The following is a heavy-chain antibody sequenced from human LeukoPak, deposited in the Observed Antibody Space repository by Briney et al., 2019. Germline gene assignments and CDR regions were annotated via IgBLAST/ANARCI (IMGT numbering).Heavy chain of an antibody. Sequence: GGSLRLSGVASGFTFSNYAMGWDRQAPGKRPEWVSSLTDSGGTTYYVDSVKGRFAISRDNSKNTLYLHMNSLRAEDTAVYYCASCSSGYKFGDYWGQGTLVTVSS. D-gene: IGHD3-22*01. CDR2: LTDSGGTT. J-gene: IGHJ4*02. CDR1: GFTFSNYA. CDR3: ASCSSGYKFGDY. V-gene: IGHV3-23*01.